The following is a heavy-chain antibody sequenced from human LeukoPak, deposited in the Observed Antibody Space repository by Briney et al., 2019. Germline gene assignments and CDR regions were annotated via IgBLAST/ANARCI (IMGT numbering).Heavy chain of an antibody. CDR2: IYNSGST. D-gene: IGHD2-15*01. V-gene: IGHV4-39*01. CDR3: ARQIVPLSRIRIDV. Sequence: SGTLSLTCTVSDGSISSSSYYWGWIRQPPGKGLEWIGSIYNSGSTYYNPSLESRVTISVDTSKNQFSLRLSSVTAADTAVYYCARQIVPLSRIRIDVWGQGTTVTVSS. CDR1: DGSISSSSYY. J-gene: IGHJ6*02.